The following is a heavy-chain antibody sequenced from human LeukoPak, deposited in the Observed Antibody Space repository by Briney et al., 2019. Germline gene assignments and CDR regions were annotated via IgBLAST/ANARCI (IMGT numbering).Heavy chain of an antibody. Sequence: ASVKVSCKASGYTFTGHYMHWVRQAPGQGLEWMGWINPNSGGTNYAQKFQGRVTMTRDTSISTAYMELSRLRSDDTAVYYCAREDIVVVVAATGGGNDYWGQGTLVTVSS. V-gene: IGHV1-2*02. J-gene: IGHJ4*02. CDR3: AREDIVVVVAATGGGNDY. D-gene: IGHD2-15*01. CDR2: INPNSGGT. CDR1: GYTFTGHY.